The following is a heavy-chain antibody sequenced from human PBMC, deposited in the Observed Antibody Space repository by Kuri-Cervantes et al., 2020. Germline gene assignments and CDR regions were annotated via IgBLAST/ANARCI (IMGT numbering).Heavy chain of an antibody. V-gene: IGHV3-23*01. CDR3: ATDLRYCSGGTCYGILDC. Sequence: GGSLRLSCTASGFTFSSYAMGWVRQAPGKGLEWVSSISAGGGSTYYADSAKGRFTISRDNSKNTLYLQMNSLRAEDTAVYYCATDLRYCSGGTCYGILDCWGQGTLVTVSS. CDR1: GFTFSSYA. CDR2: ISAGGGST. D-gene: IGHD2-15*01. J-gene: IGHJ4*02.